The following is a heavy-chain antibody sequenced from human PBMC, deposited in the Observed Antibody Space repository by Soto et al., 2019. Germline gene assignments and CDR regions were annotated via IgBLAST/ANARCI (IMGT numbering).Heavy chain of an antibody. CDR2: IYPGDSDT. Sequence: PGESLKISCKGSRYSFTGYWIGWVRQMPGKGLEWMGIIYPGDSDTRYSPSFQGQVTISADKSISTAYLQWNSLKASDTAMYYCARTEIAAAGYYYYGMDVWGQGTTVTVSS. D-gene: IGHD6-13*01. CDR1: RYSFTGYW. CDR3: ARTEIAAAGYYYYGMDV. V-gene: IGHV5-51*01. J-gene: IGHJ6*02.